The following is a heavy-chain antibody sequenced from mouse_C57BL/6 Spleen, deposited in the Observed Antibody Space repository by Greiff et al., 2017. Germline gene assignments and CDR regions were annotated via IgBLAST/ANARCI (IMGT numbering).Heavy chain of an antibody. Sequence: LVESGAELARPGASVKLSCKASGYTFTSYGISWVKQRTGQGLEWIGEIYPRSGNTYYNEKFKGKATLTADKSSSTAYMELRSLTSEDSAVYFCATYVGNFDYWGQGTTLTVSS. J-gene: IGHJ2*01. CDR3: ATYVGNFDY. D-gene: IGHD6-5*01. CDR2: IYPRSGNT. CDR1: GYTFTSYG. V-gene: IGHV1-81*01.